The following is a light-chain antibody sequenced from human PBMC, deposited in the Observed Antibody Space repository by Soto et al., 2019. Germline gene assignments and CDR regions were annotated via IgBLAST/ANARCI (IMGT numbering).Light chain of an antibody. CDR1: SSDVGGYKY. Sequence: QSALTQPASVSGSPGQSITISCTGTSSDVGGYKYVSWYQQHPGKAPKVMIYEVSNRPSGISNRFSGSKSGNTASLTISGLQAEDEADYYCSSYTSSSTPVLFGGGTKLTV. CDR3: SSYTSSSTPVL. V-gene: IGLV2-14*01. CDR2: EVS. J-gene: IGLJ2*01.